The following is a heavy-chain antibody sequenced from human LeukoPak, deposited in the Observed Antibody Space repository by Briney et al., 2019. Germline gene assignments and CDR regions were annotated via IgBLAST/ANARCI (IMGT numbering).Heavy chain of an antibody. Sequence: SGPTLLKPTQTLTLTCTISGVSLSTTGVGAGWLSQPPGKALEWLALIYWSDDKRYSPSLKSRLTITKDTSKHQVVVTMTNMDPVDTAPYYCAHRLARATNTWDCEYWGQGTLVSVSS. J-gene: IGHJ4*02. CDR3: AHRLARATNTWDCEY. V-gene: IGHV2-5*01. D-gene: IGHD2-8*01. CDR2: IYWSDDK. CDR1: GVSLSTTGVG.